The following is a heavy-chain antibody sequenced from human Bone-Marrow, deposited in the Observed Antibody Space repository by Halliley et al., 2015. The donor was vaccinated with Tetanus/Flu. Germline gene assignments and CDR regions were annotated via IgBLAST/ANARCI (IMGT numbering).Heavy chain of an antibody. J-gene: IGHJ5*02. D-gene: IGHD6-6*01. Sequence: EWVGHPYQGGNPFYTPSLKSRVTISVDRSKNQFSLNLRSMTAADTAMYYCARRYASSSEWFDPWGQGILVSVSS. CDR3: ARRYASSSEWFDP. V-gene: IGHV4-30-2*01. CDR2: PYQGGNP.